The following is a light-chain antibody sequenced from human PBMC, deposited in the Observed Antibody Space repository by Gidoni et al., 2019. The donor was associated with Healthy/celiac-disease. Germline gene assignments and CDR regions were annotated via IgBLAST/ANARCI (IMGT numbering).Light chain of an antibody. CDR2: YVS. Sequence: QSALTQPASVSGSPGQSITISCTGTSSDVGGYNYVSWYQHHPGKAPKLMIYYVSTRPSGVSNRSSGSKSGNTASLTISGLQAEDEAYYYCSSYTSSSTVFGGGTKLTVL. J-gene: IGLJ2*01. CDR1: SSDVGGYNY. CDR3: SSYTSSSTV. V-gene: IGLV2-14*03.